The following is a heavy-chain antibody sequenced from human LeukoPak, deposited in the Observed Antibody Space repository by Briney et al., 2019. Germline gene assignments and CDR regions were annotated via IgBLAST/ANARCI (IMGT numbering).Heavy chain of an antibody. CDR2: ISGSGGNT. Sequence: PGGSLRLSXAASGFTFSSYAMSWVRQAPGKGLEWVSAISGSGGNTYYADSVKGRFTISRDNSKNTLYLQMNSLRAEDTAIYYCAKGNYGYYFDYWGLGTLVTVSS. CDR1: GFTFSSYA. J-gene: IGHJ4*02. D-gene: IGHD4-11*01. CDR3: AKGNYGYYFDY. V-gene: IGHV3-23*01.